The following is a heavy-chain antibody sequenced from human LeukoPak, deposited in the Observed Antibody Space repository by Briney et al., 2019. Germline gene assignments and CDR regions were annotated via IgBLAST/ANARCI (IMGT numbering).Heavy chain of an antibody. CDR3: AKYQSPLYYDILTGYKADYDY. D-gene: IGHD3-9*01. CDR1: GGSISSYY. Sequence: SETLSLTCTVSGGSISSYYWSWIRQPPGKGLEWIGYIYYSGSTNYNPSLKSRVTISVDTSKNRFSLKLSSVTAADTAVYYCAKYQSPLYYDILTGYKADYDYWGQGTLVTVSS. CDR2: IYYSGST. J-gene: IGHJ4*02. V-gene: IGHV4-59*01.